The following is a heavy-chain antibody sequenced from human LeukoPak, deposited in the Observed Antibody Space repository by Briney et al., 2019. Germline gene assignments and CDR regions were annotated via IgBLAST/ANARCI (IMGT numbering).Heavy chain of an antibody. CDR3: ARGRWGNDYGDEGY. CDR2: MNPNSGNT. Sequence: VKVSCKASGYTFSSYDINWVRQATGQGLEWMGWMNPNSGNTGYAQKFQGRVTMTRNTSISTAYMELSSLRSEDTAVYYCARGRWGNDYGDEGYWGQGTLVTVSS. CDR1: GYTFSSYD. V-gene: IGHV1-8*01. D-gene: IGHD4-17*01. J-gene: IGHJ4*02.